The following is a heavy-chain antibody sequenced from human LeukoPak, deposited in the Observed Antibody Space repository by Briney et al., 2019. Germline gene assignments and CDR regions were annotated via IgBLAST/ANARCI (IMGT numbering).Heavy chain of an antibody. J-gene: IGHJ6*02. Sequence: GASVKVSCKASGYTITSYGISWVRQAPGQGLEWMGWISAYNSNTNYAQKLQGRVTMTTDTSTSTAYMELRSLRSDDTAVYYCASVYCSSTSCPRGDYYYGMDVWGQGTTDTVSS. CDR2: ISAYNSNT. D-gene: IGHD2-2*01. V-gene: IGHV1-18*01. CDR1: GYTITSYG. CDR3: ASVYCSSTSCPRGDYYYGMDV.